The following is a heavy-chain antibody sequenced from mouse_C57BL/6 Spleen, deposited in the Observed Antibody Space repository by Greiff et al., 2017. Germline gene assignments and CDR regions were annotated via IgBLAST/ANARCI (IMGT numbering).Heavy chain of an antibody. CDR1: GYSFTDYN. CDR2: INPNSGTT. V-gene: IGHV1-39*01. J-gene: IGHJ4*01. CDR3: ARMITTGYYYAMDD. D-gene: IGHD2-4*01. Sequence: VQLQQSGPELVKPGASVKISCKASGYSFTDYNMNWVKQSNGKSLEWIGVINPNSGTTSYNQKFKGKATLTVDQSSSTAYMQLNSLTSEDSAVYYCARMITTGYYYAMDDWGQGTSVTVSS.